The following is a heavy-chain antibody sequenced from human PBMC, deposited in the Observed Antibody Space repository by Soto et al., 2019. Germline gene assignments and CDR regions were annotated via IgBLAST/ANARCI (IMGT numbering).Heavy chain of an antibody. V-gene: IGHV1-18*01. Sequence: AAVKVSCKASGYTFTSYGISWVRQAPGQGLEWMGWISAYNGNTNYAQKLQGRVTMATDTSTSTAYMELRSLRSDDTAVYYCASSLVRYHDAFDIWGQGTMVTVSS. CDR1: GYTFTSYG. J-gene: IGHJ3*02. CDR2: ISAYNGNT. D-gene: IGHD3-10*01. CDR3: ASSLVRYHDAFDI.